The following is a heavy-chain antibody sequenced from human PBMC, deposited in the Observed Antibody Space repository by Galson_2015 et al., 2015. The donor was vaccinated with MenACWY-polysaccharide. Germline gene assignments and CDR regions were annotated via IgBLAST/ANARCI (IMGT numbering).Heavy chain of an antibody. CDR3: ARGGLPGAMDL. V-gene: IGHV3-7*01. J-gene: IGHJ5*02. CDR2: MNQDGSVK. Sequence: SLRLSCAASGFSFNNHWMNWVRQAPGMGLEWVANMNQDGSVKYYIDSVKGRFTISRDNAKNSLSLQMNRLRGDDTAVYYCARGGLPGAMDLWGQGTLVTVSS. D-gene: IGHD2-2*01. CDR1: GFSFNNHW.